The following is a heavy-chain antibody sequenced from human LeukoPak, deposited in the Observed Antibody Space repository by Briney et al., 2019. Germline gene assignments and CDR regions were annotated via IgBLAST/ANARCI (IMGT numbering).Heavy chain of an antibody. CDR1: GCTFTGYY. Sequence: ASVKVSCKASGCTFTGYYMHWVRQAPGQGLEWMGWINPNSGGTNYAQKFQGRVTMTRDTSISTAYMELSRLRSDDTAVYYCARAVYSGYEIDYWGQGTLVTVSS. V-gene: IGHV1-2*02. D-gene: IGHD5-12*01. CDR2: INPNSGGT. J-gene: IGHJ4*02. CDR3: ARAVYSGYEIDY.